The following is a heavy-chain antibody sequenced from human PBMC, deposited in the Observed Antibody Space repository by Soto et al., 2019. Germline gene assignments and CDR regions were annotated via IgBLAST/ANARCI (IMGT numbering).Heavy chain of an antibody. CDR1: GGSFSGYF. CDR2: INHSGST. Sequence: QVQLQQWGAGLLKPSETLSLTCAVYGGSFSGYFWSWIRQPPGKGLEWIGEINHSGSTNYNPSLKSRVTISVDTSKNQFSLKLSSVTAADTAVYYCARFYLTIIVRKGGYGMDVWGQGTTVTVFS. CDR3: ARFYLTIIVRKGGYGMDV. V-gene: IGHV4-34*01. J-gene: IGHJ6*02. D-gene: IGHD3-22*01.